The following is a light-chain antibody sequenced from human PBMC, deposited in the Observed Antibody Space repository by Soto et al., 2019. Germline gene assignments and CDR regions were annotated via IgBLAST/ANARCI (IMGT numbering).Light chain of an antibody. CDR1: QGISSY. J-gene: IGKJ5*01. V-gene: IGKV1-8*01. CDR3: QQLNTLPFT. Sequence: AIRMTQSPSSLAASTGDRLTITCRASQGISSYLAWYQQKQGKXXKXXIYAASTLQSGVPSRFSGSGSGTELTITISGLLPEDFATYHCQQLNTLPFTFGQGTRLEIK. CDR2: AAS.